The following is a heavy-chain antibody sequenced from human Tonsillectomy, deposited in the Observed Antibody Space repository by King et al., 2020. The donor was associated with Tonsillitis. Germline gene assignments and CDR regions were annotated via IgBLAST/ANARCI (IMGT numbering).Heavy chain of an antibody. CDR3: ARDSINSLLYYFDY. Sequence: VQLVESGGGLVLPGGSLRLSCAASGFTFSSYNMNWVRQAPGKGLEWVSYISSGSDTRYYADSVKGLFTISRDNAKKSLHLHMNSLRAEDTAVYYCARDSINSLLYYFDYWGQGSLVTVSS. J-gene: IGHJ4*02. CDR1: GFTFSSYN. V-gene: IGHV3-48*01. CDR2: ISSGSDTR. D-gene: IGHD4-23*01.